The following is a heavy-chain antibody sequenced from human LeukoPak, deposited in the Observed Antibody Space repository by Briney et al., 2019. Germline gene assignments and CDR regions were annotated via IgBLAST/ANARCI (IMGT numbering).Heavy chain of an antibody. Sequence: SGGSLRLSCAASGFTFREFSMSWVRQAPGKGLEWVSNIRSNGGDTYYTDSVKGRFTISRDNSKNTLYLEMNSLRAGDTAVYYCAKGGYTTWFDPWGQGTLVTVSS. CDR3: AKGGYTTWFDP. J-gene: IGHJ5*02. CDR1: GFTFREFS. D-gene: IGHD2-15*01. CDR2: IRSNGGDT. V-gene: IGHV3-23*01.